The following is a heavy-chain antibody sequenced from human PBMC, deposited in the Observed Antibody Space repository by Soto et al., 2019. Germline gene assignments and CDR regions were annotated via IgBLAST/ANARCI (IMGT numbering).Heavy chain of an antibody. Sequence: GESLKISCKGSGYSFTNYWIGWVRQMPGKGLEWMGIIYPGDSDIRFSPSSQGQVTISADKSINTAYLQWSSLMASDTAMYYCVRTSHYDSSGYYDAFDVWGQGTMVTVSS. CDR3: VRTSHYDSSGYYDAFDV. D-gene: IGHD3-22*01. CDR1: GYSFTNYW. CDR2: IYPGDSDI. J-gene: IGHJ3*01. V-gene: IGHV5-51*01.